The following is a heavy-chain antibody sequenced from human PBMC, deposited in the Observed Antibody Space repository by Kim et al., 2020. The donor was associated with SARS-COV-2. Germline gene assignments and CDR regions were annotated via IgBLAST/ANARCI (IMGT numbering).Heavy chain of an antibody. CDR2: IGTAGDT. D-gene: IGHD2-2*01. CDR1: GFTFSSYD. Sequence: GGSLRLSCAASGFTFSSYDMHWVRQATGKGLEWVSAIGTAGDTYYPGSVKGRFTISRENAKNSLYLQMNSLRAGDTAVYYCARALCSSTSCYQAFDIWGQGTMVTVSS. CDR3: ARALCSSTSCYQAFDI. V-gene: IGHV3-13*01. J-gene: IGHJ3*02.